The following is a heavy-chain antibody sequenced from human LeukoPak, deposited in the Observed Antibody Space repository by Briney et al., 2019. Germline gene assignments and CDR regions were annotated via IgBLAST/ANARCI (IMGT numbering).Heavy chain of an antibody. Sequence: SETLSLTCSVSGASITSASHYWGWIRQPPGKGLEWIGTIYYSGSTYYNPSLKSRVTISVDTSKNQFSLKLSSVTAADTAVYYCARGSKGWFDPWGQGTLVTVSS. CDR3: ARGSKGWFDP. V-gene: IGHV4-39*07. CDR1: GASITSASHY. CDR2: IYYSGST. D-gene: IGHD3-10*01. J-gene: IGHJ5*02.